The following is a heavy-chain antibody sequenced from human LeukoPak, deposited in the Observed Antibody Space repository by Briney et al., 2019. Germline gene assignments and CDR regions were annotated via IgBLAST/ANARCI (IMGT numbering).Heavy chain of an antibody. CDR2: IWYDGSNK. CDR1: GFTFSSYG. D-gene: IGHD2-2*01. J-gene: IGHJ4*02. CDR3: AKDINWFAGIVVVPAVDY. Sequence: PGRSLRLSCAASGFTFSSYGMHWVRQAPGKGLEWVAVIWYDGSNKYYADSVKGRFTISRDNSKNTLYLQMNSLRAEDTAVYYCAKDINWFAGIVVVPAVDYWGQGTLVTVSS. V-gene: IGHV3-33*06.